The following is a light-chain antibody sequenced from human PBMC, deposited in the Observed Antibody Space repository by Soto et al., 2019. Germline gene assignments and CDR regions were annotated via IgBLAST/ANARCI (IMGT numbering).Light chain of an antibody. CDR2: WAS. V-gene: IGKV4-1*01. J-gene: IGKJ1*01. CDR1: QSVLYSSNNKNY. CDR3: QQYYSTPWT. Sequence: DFVMTQSPDSLAVSLGERATINCKSSQSVLYSSNNKNYLTWYQQKPGQPPKLLIYWASTRKSGVPDRFSGSGSGTDFTLTISSLQAEDVAVYYCQQYYSTPWTFGQGTKVEIK.